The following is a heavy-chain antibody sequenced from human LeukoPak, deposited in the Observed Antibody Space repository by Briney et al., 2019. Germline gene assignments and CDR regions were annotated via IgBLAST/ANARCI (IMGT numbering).Heavy chain of an antibody. V-gene: IGHV4-59*01. Sequence: PSETLSLTCTVSGGSISSYYWSWIRQPPGKGLEWIGYIYYSGSTNYNPSLKSRVTISVDTSKNQFSLKLSSVTAADTAVYYCARIPFFTIFGVPTPGPFDYWGQGTLVTVSS. J-gene: IGHJ4*02. CDR1: GGSISSYY. CDR2: IYYSGST. CDR3: ARIPFFTIFGVPTPGPFDY. D-gene: IGHD3-3*01.